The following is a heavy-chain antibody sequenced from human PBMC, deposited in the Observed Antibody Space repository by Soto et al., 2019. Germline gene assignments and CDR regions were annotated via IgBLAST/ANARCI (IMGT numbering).Heavy chain of an antibody. Sequence: SETLSLTCTVSGGSISSYYWSWIRQRPGKGLEWIGYIYYSGSTNYNPSLKSRVTIPVDTSKNQFSLKLSSVTAADTAVYYCATLACPLGHHFDYWGQGTLVTVSS. J-gene: IGHJ4*02. D-gene: IGHD3-10*01. CDR1: GGSISSYY. V-gene: IGHV4-59*08. CDR3: ATLACPLGHHFDY. CDR2: IYYSGST.